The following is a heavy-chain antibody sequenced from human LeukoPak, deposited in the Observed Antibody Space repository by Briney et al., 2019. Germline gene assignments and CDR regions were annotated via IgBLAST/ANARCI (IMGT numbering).Heavy chain of an antibody. CDR3: PQRYYYLNY. J-gene: IGHJ4*02. Sequence: PGGSRRLSCAASGFAFVTYAMCWVRQAPGKGLEWVATIGNSGSDTYYTDSVKGRFTISRDNSKNTLYLQMNSLTAEDTAVYYCPQRYYYLNYWGQGTLVTVSS. D-gene: IGHD2-15*01. CDR2: IGNSGSDT. V-gene: IGHV3-23*05. CDR1: GFAFVTYA.